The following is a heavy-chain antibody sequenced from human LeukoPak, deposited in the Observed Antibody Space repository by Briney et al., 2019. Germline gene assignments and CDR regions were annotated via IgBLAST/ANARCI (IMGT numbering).Heavy chain of an antibody. Sequence: SETLSLTCTVSGGSISSYYWSCIRQPAGKGLEWIGRIYTTGGTVYNPSLKSRVTMSVDTSKNQFSLKLSSVTAADTAVYYCARGFYYYDTSGRGFYFDYWGQGTLVTVSS. D-gene: IGHD3-22*01. CDR2: IYTTGGT. V-gene: IGHV4-4*07. CDR3: ARGFYYYDTSGRGFYFDY. J-gene: IGHJ4*02. CDR1: GGSISSYY.